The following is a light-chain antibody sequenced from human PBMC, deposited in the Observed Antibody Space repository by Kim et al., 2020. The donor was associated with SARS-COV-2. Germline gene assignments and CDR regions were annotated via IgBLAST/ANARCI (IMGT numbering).Light chain of an antibody. V-gene: IGLV3-21*01. J-gene: IGLJ3*02. CDR1: NLGSKN. CDR3: QVWESSTDHWV. CDR2: SDI. Sequence: SYELTQPPSVSVAPGETARITCGGNNLGSKNVHWYQQRPGQAPVLVIYSDIERPSGIPKRLSGSNSGNTATLTIIRVEVGDEADYYCQVWESSTDHWVFGGGTQLTVL.